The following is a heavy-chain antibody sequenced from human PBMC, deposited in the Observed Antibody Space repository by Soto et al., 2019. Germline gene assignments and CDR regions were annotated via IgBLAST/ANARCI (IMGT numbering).Heavy chain of an antibody. CDR2: IYHSGST. J-gene: IGHJ4*02. Sequence: SETLSLTCAVSGGSISSGGYSWSWIRQPPGKGLEWIGYIYHSGSTYYNPSLKSRVTISEDRSKNQFSLKLSSVTAADTAVYYCARGLYDSSGYYYFDYWGQGTLVTVSS. D-gene: IGHD3-22*01. CDR1: GGSISSGGYS. V-gene: IGHV4-30-2*01. CDR3: ARGLYDSSGYYYFDY.